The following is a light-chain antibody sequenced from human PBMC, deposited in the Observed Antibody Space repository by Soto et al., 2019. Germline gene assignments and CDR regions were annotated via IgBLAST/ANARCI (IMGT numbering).Light chain of an antibody. CDR1: QSVINSY. V-gene: IGKV3-20*01. Sequence: EVVLTQSPGTLSLSSGERATLSCRASQSVINSYLAWYQQKPGQAPRLLLYGAYDRATGIPDRFSGSGSGTDFTLTISRLEPEDFAVYYCQQYGTAPWTFGQGTMVEIK. J-gene: IGKJ1*01. CDR3: QQYGTAPWT. CDR2: GAY.